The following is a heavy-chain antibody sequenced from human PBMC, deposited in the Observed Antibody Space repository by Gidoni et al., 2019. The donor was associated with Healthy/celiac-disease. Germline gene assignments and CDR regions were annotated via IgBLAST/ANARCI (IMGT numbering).Heavy chain of an antibody. CDR2: MNPNSGNT. Sequence: QVQLVQSGAQVQKPGASVKVSCKVSVYTSTSYDINWARQATGQGLEWMGWMNPNSGNTGYAQKFQGRVTMTRNTSISTAYMELSSLRSEDTAVYYCARGDIVATIGWVLWGQGTLVTVSS. J-gene: IGHJ4*02. CDR1: VYTSTSYD. CDR3: ARGDIVATIGWVL. V-gene: IGHV1-8*01. D-gene: IGHD5-12*01.